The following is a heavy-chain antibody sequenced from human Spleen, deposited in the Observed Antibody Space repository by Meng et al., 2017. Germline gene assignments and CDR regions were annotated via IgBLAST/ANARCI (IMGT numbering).Heavy chain of an antibody. CDR3: VKGGMVRGVIRTPFDS. J-gene: IGHJ4*02. V-gene: IGHV3-23*01. CDR1: GFTFSSYT. Sequence: GGSLRLSCAASGFTFSSYTMSWVRRAPGKGLEWVSDFSVSGGSKYYADSVKGRFTISRDNSKNTLYLQMDNMRVEDTAVYYCVKGGMVRGVIRTPFDSWGQGTLVTVSS. D-gene: IGHD3-10*01. CDR2: FSVSGGSK.